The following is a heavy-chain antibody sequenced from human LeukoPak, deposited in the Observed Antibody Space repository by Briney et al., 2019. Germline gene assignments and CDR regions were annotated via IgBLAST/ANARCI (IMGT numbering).Heavy chain of an antibody. CDR2: VYYSGTT. Sequence: SETLSLTCTVSGGSISTYYWSWIRQPPGKGLEWIGYVYYSGTTNYDPSLKSRVTISVDASKNQFSLKLSSVTAADTAVYYCARGGEAQYFQHWGQGTLVTVSS. J-gene: IGHJ1*01. V-gene: IGHV4-59*08. CDR3: ARGGEAQYFQH. CDR1: GGSISTYY. D-gene: IGHD3-16*01.